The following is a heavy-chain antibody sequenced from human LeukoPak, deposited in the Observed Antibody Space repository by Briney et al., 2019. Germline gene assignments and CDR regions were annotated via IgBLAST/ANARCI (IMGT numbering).Heavy chain of an antibody. CDR3: ARDGALYSNYYYYYGMDV. J-gene: IGHJ6*02. CDR1: GFTFSSYA. Sequence: GGSLRLSCAASGFTFSSYAMHWFRQAPGKGLNWVAVISYDGSNKYYADSVKGRFTISRDNSKNTLYLQMNSLRAEDTAVYYCARDGALYSNYYYYYGMDVWGQGTTVTVSS. CDR2: ISYDGSNK. D-gene: IGHD4-11*01. V-gene: IGHV3-30-3*01.